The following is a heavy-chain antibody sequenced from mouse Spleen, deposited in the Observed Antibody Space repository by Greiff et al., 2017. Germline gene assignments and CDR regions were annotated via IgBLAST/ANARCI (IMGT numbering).Heavy chain of an antibody. J-gene: IGHJ2*01. CDR1: GFNINNTY. D-gene: IGHD3-1*01. CDR3: AGGSSGYLDY. Sequence: EVQLQESVAELVRPGASVKLSCTASGFNINNTYMHWVKQRPEQGLEWIGRIDPANGNTKYAPKFQGKATITADTSSNTAYLQLSSLTSEDTAIYYCAGGSSGYLDYWGQGTTLTVSS. CDR2: IDPANGNT. V-gene: IGHV14-3*01.